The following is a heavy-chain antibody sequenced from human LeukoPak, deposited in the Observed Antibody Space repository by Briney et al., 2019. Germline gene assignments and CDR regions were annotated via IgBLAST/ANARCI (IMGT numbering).Heavy chain of an antibody. CDR3: ARAGICSSTTCYRIDY. J-gene: IGHJ4*02. CDR1: GFTFSNYG. Sequence: GRSLRLSCAASGFTFSNYGMHWVRQAPGKGLEWVAVIWYDGSNKYYADSVKGRFTISRDNSKNTLSLQMSSLRAEDTAVYYCARAGICSSTTCYRIDYWGQGTLVTVSS. V-gene: IGHV3-33*01. D-gene: IGHD2-2*01. CDR2: IWYDGSNK.